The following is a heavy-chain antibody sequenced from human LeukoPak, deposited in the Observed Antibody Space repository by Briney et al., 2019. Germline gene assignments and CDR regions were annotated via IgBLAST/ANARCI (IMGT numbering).Heavy chain of an antibody. CDR2: IYHSGST. CDR3: ARDYYDSSGPPRAFDY. Sequence: PPETLSLTCAVSGYSISSGYYWGWIRQPPGKGLEWIGSIYHSGSTYYNPSLKSRVTISVDTSKNQFSLKLSSVTAADTAVYYCARDYYDSSGPPRAFDYWGQGTLVTVSS. V-gene: IGHV4-38-2*02. D-gene: IGHD3-22*01. J-gene: IGHJ4*02. CDR1: GYSISSGYY.